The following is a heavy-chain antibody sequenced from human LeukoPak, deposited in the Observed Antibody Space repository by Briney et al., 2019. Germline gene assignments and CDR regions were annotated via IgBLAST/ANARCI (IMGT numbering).Heavy chain of an antibody. J-gene: IGHJ4*02. CDR1: GFTFSSYG. CDR3: ARERVVRGYSGYDFDY. V-gene: IGHV3-30*03. CDR2: ISYDGSNK. D-gene: IGHD5-12*01. Sequence: GGSLRLSCAASGFTFSSYGMHWVRQAPGKGLEWVAVISYDGSNKYYADSVKGRFTISRDNAKSTLYLQMNSLRAEDTAVYYCARERVVRGYSGYDFDYWGQGTLVTVSS.